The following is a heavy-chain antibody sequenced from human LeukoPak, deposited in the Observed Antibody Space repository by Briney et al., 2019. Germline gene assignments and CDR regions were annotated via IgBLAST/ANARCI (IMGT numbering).Heavy chain of an antibody. V-gene: IGHV4-59*01. J-gene: IGHJ4*02. CDR2: IYYSGST. CDR3: AGRSRSGWYYDY. D-gene: IGHD6-19*01. Sequence: SETLSLTCTVPGGSISGYYWSWIRQPPGKGLEWIGYIYYSGSTNYNPSLKSRVTISVDTPKNHFSLKLSSVTAADTAVYYCAGRSRSGWYYDYWGQGALVTVSS. CDR1: GGSISGYY.